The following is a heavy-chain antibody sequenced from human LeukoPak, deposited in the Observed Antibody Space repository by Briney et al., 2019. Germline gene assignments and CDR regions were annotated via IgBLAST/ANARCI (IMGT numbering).Heavy chain of an antibody. CDR1: GGTFSSYA. V-gene: IGHV1-69*05. CDR2: IIPIFGTA. J-gene: IGHJ4*02. Sequence: SVKVSCKASGGTFSSYAISWVRQAPGQGLEWTGGIIPIFGTANYAQKFQGRVTITTDESTSTAYMELSSLRSEDTAVYYCARGLRGYSGYDYFDYWGQGTLVTVSS. CDR3: ARGLRGYSGYDYFDY. D-gene: IGHD5-12*01.